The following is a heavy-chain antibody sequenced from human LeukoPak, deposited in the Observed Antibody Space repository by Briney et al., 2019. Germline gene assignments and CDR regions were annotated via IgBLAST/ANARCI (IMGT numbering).Heavy chain of an antibody. Sequence: SVTVSCKASGGTFSSYAISWVRQAPGQGLEWMGRIIPISGTANYAQKFQGRVTITTDESTSTAYMELSSLGSEDTAVYYCAREGSYYDFWSGPDYLGQGTLVTVSS. CDR1: GGTFSSYA. D-gene: IGHD3-3*01. CDR2: IIPISGTA. V-gene: IGHV1-69*05. CDR3: AREGSYYDFWSGPDY. J-gene: IGHJ4*02.